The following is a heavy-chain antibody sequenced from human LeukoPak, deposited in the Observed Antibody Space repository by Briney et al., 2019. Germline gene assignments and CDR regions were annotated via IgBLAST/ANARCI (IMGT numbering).Heavy chain of an antibody. Sequence: PGGSLRLSCAASGFTFSNSAMTWIRQLPGKGLEWVSTISNAGSGTYYADFVKGRFTISRDNAKSTLYLQMNSLRAEDTAVYYCARSIAARRNPLDYWGQGTLVTVSS. CDR1: GFTFSNSA. V-gene: IGHV3-74*01. D-gene: IGHD1-14*01. J-gene: IGHJ4*02. CDR3: ARSIAARRNPLDY. CDR2: ISNAGSGT.